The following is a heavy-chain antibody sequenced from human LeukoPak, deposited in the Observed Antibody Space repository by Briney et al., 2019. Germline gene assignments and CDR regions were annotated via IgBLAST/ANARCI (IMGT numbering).Heavy chain of an antibody. CDR3: ATAYRYCSSTSCYAGGWFDP. Sequence: ASVKVSCKVSGYTLTELSMHWVRQAPGKGLEWMGGFDPEDGETIYAQKFQGRVTMTEDTSTDTAYTELSSLRSEDTAVYYCATAYRYCSSTSCYAGGWFDPWGQGTLVTVSS. CDR1: GYTLTELS. V-gene: IGHV1-24*01. CDR2: FDPEDGET. J-gene: IGHJ5*02. D-gene: IGHD2-2*01.